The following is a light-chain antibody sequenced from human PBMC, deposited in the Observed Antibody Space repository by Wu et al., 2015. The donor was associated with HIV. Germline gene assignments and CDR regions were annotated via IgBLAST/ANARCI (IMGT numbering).Light chain of an antibody. CDR3: TKILSYCPWT. Sequence: DIQMTQSPSSLSASVGDRISITCRASQDISNYLAWFQQKPGKVPRLLIYSASTLQSGVPSRFSGSGSGTDFTLTISSLQPEDVATYYCTKILSYCPWTFGQGPRWRSN. J-gene: IGKJ1*01. V-gene: IGKV1-27*01. CDR2: SAS. CDR1: QDISNY.